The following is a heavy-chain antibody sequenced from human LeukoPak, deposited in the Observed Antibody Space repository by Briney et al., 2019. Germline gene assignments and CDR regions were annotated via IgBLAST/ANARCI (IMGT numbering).Heavy chain of an antibody. J-gene: IGHJ4*02. V-gene: IGHV3-23*01. CDR3: AKLCSGGSCYWNY. Sequence: GGSLRLSCAAAGFTFSRYAMSWVRQAPGEGLEWVSHISASGRTTDYADSVKGRFTISRDNSKNTVYLQMNSLRAEDTAVYYCAKLCSGGSCYWNYWGQGTLVTVSS. CDR2: ISASGRTT. D-gene: IGHD2-15*01. CDR1: GFTFSRYA.